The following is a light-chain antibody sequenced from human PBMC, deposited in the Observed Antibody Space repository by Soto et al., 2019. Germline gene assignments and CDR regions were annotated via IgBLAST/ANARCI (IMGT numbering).Light chain of an antibody. V-gene: IGKV3-20*01. CDR3: HQYGSSWWT. Sequence: EIVLTQSPGTLSLSPGERATLSCRATESISSSYLAWYQQKPGQAPRLLIYGASSRATGIPDRFSGSGSGTDFTLTISRLEPEDFALYYCHQYGSSWWTFGQGTKVDIK. CDR2: GAS. CDR1: ESISSSY. J-gene: IGKJ1*01.